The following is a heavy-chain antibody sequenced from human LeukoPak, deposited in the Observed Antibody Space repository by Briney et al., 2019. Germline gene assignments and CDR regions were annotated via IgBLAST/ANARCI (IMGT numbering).Heavy chain of an antibody. CDR1: GGSISSTSYY. CDR2: IHYRGTT. CDR3: ARGRSGYYYYYYMDV. D-gene: IGHD2-15*01. V-gene: IGHV4-39*07. J-gene: IGHJ6*03. Sequence: SETLSLTCIVSGGSISSTSYYWGWIRQSPGKGLEWIGSIHYRGTTYYNPSLKSRVTISVDTSKNQFSLKLSSVTAADTAVYYCARGRSGYYYYYYMDVWGKGTTVTVSS.